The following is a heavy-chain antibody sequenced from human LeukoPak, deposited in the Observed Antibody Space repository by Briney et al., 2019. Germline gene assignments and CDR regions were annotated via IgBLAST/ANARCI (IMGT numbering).Heavy chain of an antibody. D-gene: IGHD3-10*01. CDR2: IYHSGST. CDR3: ARGVTGWSGELPLAPSMDV. V-gene: IGHV4-4*02. J-gene: IGHJ6*04. Sequence: SGTLSLTCAVSGGSISSSNWWSWVRQPPGKGLEWIGEIYHSGSTNYNPSLKSRVTISVDKSKNQFSLKLSSVTAADTAVYYCARGVTGWSGELPLAPSMDVWGKGTTVTVSS. CDR1: GGSISSSNW.